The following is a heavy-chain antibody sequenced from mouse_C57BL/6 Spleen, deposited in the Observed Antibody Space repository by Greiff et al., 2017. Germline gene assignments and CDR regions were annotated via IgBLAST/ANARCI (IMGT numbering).Heavy chain of an antibody. CDR3: TRDDYGSSFAWFAY. CDR2: ISSGGDYI. Sequence: EVQVVESGAGLVKPGGSLKLSCAASGFTFSSYAMSWVRQTPEKRLEWVAYISSGGDYIYYADTVKGRFTISRDNARNTLYLQMSSLKSEDTAMYYCTRDDYGSSFAWFAYWGQGTLVTVSA. J-gene: IGHJ3*01. D-gene: IGHD1-1*01. CDR1: GFTFSSYA. V-gene: IGHV5-9-1*02.